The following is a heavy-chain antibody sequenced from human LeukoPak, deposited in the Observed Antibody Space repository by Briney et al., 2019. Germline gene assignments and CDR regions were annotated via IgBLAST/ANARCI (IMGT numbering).Heavy chain of an antibody. CDR2: INWNGSST. V-gene: IGHV3-20*04. CDR3: ARADSYCSSTSCYMVY. Sequence: GGSLRLSCAASGFTFDDYGMSWVRQAPGRGLEWVSGINWNGSSTGYADSVKGRFTISRDNAKNSLYLQMSSLRAEDTALYYCARADSYCSSTSCYMVYWGQGTLVTVSS. D-gene: IGHD2-2*02. J-gene: IGHJ4*02. CDR1: GFTFDDYG.